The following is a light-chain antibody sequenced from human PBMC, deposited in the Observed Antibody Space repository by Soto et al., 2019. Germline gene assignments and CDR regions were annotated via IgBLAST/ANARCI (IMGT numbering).Light chain of an antibody. Sequence: DIQMTQSPSSLSASVGDRVTITCRAGQSITNYLNWYQQKPGKAPKLLIYAASTLQSGVPSRFSGAGSGTDFTLTISSLQFEDFATYYCQQYDNLPLTFGGGTKVEIK. CDR1: QSITNY. J-gene: IGKJ4*01. V-gene: IGKV1-39*01. CDR2: AAS. CDR3: QQYDNLPLT.